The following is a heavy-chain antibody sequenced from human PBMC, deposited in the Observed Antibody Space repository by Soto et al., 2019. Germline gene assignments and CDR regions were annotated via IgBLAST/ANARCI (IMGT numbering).Heavy chain of an antibody. Sequence: QVQFVQSGAEVKKPGASVKLSCKTSGYTYTEYAIHWVRQAPGQGLEWMGWINVGNGNAKYSQRVEGRVTMTRDASASTVYMEVGSLASEDTAVYYCTSSSEGGYWGQGTLVTVSS. V-gene: IGHV1-3*01. J-gene: IGHJ4*02. CDR3: TSSSEGGY. CDR2: INVGNGNA. D-gene: IGHD3-16*01. CDR1: GYTYTEYA.